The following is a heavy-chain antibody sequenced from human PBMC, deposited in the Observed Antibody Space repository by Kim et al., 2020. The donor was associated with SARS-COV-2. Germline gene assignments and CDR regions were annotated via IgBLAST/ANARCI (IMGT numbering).Heavy chain of an antibody. D-gene: IGHD2-8*01. CDR3: ARRHNVEGIDY. V-gene: IGHV4-39*01. J-gene: IGHJ4*02. Sequence: STYYTPSLKSRVTISVETSKNQFSLKLTSVTAADTAVYYCARRHNVEGIDYWGQGTLLTVSS. CDR2: ST.